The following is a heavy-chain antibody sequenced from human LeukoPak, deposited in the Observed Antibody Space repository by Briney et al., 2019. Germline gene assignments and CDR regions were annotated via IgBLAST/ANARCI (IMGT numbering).Heavy chain of an antibody. J-gene: IGHJ4*02. CDR2: ISGSGSST. Sequence: GGSLRLSCAASGFTFSSYGMGWVRQAPGKGLEWVSGISGSGSSTYYADSVKGRFTISRDNSKNTLYLQMNSLRAEDTAVYYCARADCSSTSCYASPDGYWGQGTLVTVSS. CDR1: GFTFSSYG. CDR3: ARADCSSTSCYASPDGY. V-gene: IGHV3-23*01. D-gene: IGHD2-2*01.